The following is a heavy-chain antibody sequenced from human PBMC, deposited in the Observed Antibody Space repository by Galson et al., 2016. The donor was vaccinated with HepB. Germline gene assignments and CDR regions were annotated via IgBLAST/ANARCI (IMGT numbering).Heavy chain of an antibody. CDR1: GFIFSSYG. CDR2: IWYDGSRK. CDR3: AKRYCSGGSCYHVDH. J-gene: IGHJ5*02. D-gene: IGHD2-15*01. Sequence: SLRLSCAASGFIFSSYGMHWVRQAPGKGLEWVAIIWYDGSRKEYADFVKGRFTISRDDSKNTLYLQMNSLRAEDTAVYYCAKRYCSGGSCYHVDHWGQGTLVTVSS. V-gene: IGHV3-33*06.